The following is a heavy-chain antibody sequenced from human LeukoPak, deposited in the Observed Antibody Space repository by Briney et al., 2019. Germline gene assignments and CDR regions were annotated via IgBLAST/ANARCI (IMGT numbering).Heavy chain of an antibody. D-gene: IGHD3-10*01. J-gene: IGHJ6*02. Sequence: GGSLRLSCAASGFTFSSYGMHWVRQAPGKGLEWVAVIWYDGSNKYYADSVKGRFTISRDNSKNTLYLQMNSLRAEDTAVYYCARDHMVRGVIMTPYYYYGMDVWGQGTTVTVSS. CDR1: GFTFSSYG. CDR2: IWYDGSNK. CDR3: ARDHMVRGVIMTPYYYYGMDV. V-gene: IGHV3-33*01.